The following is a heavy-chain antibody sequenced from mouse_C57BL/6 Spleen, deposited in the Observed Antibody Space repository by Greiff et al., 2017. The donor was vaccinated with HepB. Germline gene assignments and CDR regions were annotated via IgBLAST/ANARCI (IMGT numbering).Heavy chain of an antibody. V-gene: IGHV1-50*01. CDR2: IDPSDSYT. CDR1: GYTFTSYW. CDR3: GGYFSFAY. Sequence: QVQLQQPGAELVKPGASVKLSCKASGYTFTSYWMQWVKQRPGQGLEWIGEIDPSDSYTNYNQKFKGKATLTVDTSSSTAYMQLSSLTSEDSAVYYCGGYFSFAYWGQGTLVTVSA. J-gene: IGHJ3*01. D-gene: IGHD2-3*01.